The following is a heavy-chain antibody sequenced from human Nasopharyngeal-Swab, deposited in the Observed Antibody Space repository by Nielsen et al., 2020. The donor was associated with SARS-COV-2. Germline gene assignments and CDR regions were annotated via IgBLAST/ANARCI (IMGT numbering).Heavy chain of an antibody. CDR2: IWYDGSNK. J-gene: IGHJ4*02. CDR1: GFTFSSYG. CDR3: ARDRGDGYNLYYFDY. Sequence: SLRLSCAASGFTFSSYGMHWVRQAPGKGLEWVAVIWYDGSNKYYADSVKGRFTISRDNSKNTLYLQMNSLRAEDTAVYYCARDRGDGYNLYYFDYWGQGTLVTVSS. D-gene: IGHD5-24*01. V-gene: IGHV3-33*01.